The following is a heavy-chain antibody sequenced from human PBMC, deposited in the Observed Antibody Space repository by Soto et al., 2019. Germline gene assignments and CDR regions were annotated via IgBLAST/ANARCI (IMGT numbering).Heavy chain of an antibody. CDR3: ARESEDLTSNFDY. CDR1: GFTFTGYS. CDR2: ISSTTNYI. V-gene: IGHV3-21*06. J-gene: IGHJ4*02. Sequence: GVSLILSCAASGFTFTGYSMNWVRQAPGKGLEWVSSISSTTNYIYYGDSMKGRFTISRDNAKNSPYLEMNSLRAEDTAVYYCARESEDLTSNFDYWGQGTLVTVSS.